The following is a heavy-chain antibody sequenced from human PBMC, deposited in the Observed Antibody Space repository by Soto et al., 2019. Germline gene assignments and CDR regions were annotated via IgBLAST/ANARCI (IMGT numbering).Heavy chain of an antibody. V-gene: IGHV3-33*08. CDR1: GFTFSSYG. Sequence: GGSLRLSCAASGFTFSSYGMHWVRQAPGKGLEWVEVIWYDGSNKYYADSVKGRFTISRDNSKNTLYLQMNSLRAEDTAVYYCARDHTETVTYSDLCYWGQGTLVTVSS. CDR3: ARDHTETVTYSDLCY. J-gene: IGHJ4*02. D-gene: IGHD4-4*01. CDR2: IWYDGSNK.